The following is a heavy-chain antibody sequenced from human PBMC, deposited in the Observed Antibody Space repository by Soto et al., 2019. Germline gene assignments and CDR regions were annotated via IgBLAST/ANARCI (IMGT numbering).Heavy chain of an antibody. D-gene: IGHD2-15*01. J-gene: IGHJ4*02. Sequence: DVQVVQSGGGLVQPGGSLKLSCAASGFAFNDSAMHWVRQASGKGLEWVARVRSKTNNYATAYPVSVRGRFTVSRDESMGTTYLQMNSLKTEDTAMYYCTNNFVWGQGVLVTVSS. CDR2: VRSKTNNYAT. CDR3: TNNFV. V-gene: IGHV3-73*01. CDR1: GFAFNDSA.